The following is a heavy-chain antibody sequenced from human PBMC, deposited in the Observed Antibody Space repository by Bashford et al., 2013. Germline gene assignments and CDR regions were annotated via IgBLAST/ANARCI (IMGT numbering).Heavy chain of an antibody. V-gene: IGHV4-38-2*02. D-gene: IGHD3/OR15-3a*01. CDR2: IYHSGST. J-gene: IGHJ4*02. Sequence: SSETLSLTCAVSGYSISSGYYWGWIRQPPGKGLEWIGSIYHSGSTYYNPSLKSRVTISVDTSKNQFSLKLSSVTAADTAVYYCAREKLRGLFDYWGQGTLVTVSS. CDR3: AREKLRGLFDY. CDR1: GYSISSGYY.